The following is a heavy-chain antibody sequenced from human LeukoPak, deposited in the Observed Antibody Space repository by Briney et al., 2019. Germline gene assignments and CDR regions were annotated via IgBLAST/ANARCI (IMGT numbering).Heavy chain of an antibody. CDR3: ARARTYYFDY. J-gene: IGHJ4*02. V-gene: IGHV4-61*02. D-gene: IGHD3-16*01. CDR1: GGSINSGSYY. CDR2: IYHSGST. Sequence: PSQTLSLTCTVSGGSINSGSYYWTWIRQPAGKGLEWIGSIYHSGSTYYNPSLKSRVTISVDTSKNQFSLKLSSVTAADTAVYYCARARTYYFDYWGQGTLVTVSS.